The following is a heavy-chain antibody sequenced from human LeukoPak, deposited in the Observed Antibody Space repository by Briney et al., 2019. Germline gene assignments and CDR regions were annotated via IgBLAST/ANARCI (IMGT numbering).Heavy chain of an antibody. CDR3: AKVGRVPAASRGAFEY. CDR1: GFTVSSSY. Sequence: PGESLRLSCAASGFTVSSSYISWVRQAPGKGREWVSILYSGGTTYYADSVKGRFTISRDNAKNALFLQMNGLRTEDTAVYYCAKVGRVPAASRGAFEYWGQGTQVTVSS. D-gene: IGHD2-2*01. V-gene: IGHV3-53*01. J-gene: IGHJ4*02. CDR2: LYSGGTT.